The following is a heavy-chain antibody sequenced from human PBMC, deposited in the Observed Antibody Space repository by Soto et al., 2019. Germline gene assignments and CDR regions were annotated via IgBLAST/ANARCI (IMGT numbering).Heavy chain of an antibody. CDR1: GFTFSNAW. CDR2: IKSKTDGGTT. D-gene: IGHD1-26*01. Sequence: VGSLRLSCAASGFTFSNAWMSWVRQAPGKGLEWVGRIKSKTDGGTTDYAAPVKGRFTISRDDSKNTLYLQMKSLKTEDTAVYYCTTDRVLRTGTNYYYYGMDVWGQGTTVTVSS. V-gene: IGHV3-15*01. CDR3: TTDRVLRTGTNYYYYGMDV. J-gene: IGHJ6*02.